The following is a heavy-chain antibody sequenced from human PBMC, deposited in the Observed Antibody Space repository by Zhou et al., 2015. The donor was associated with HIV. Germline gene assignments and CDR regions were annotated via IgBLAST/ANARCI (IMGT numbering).Heavy chain of an antibody. J-gene: IGHJ6*02. Sequence: QVQLVQSGAEVKMPGASVKVSCRVSGFSLTYLSIHWVRQAPGKGFEWMGGFDAGDGGTIFAQKFQGRVTMTEDTSTDTAYMELSSLRSEDTAVYYCATYTPPHYYYGMDVWGQGTTVTVSS. D-gene: IGHD4-11*01. CDR2: FDAGDGGT. CDR1: GFSLTYLS. V-gene: IGHV1-24*01. CDR3: ATYTPPHYYYGMDV.